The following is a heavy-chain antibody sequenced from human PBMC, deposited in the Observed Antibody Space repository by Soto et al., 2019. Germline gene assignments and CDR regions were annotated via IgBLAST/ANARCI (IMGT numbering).Heavy chain of an antibody. CDR3: AREPLCGGKCYLNYFDP. CDR2: INIGNGNI. Sequence: ASVKVSCKASGYTFTSYPIHWVRQAPGQGLEWMGWINIGNGNIQYSQNFQGRVTITRDASATTAYMELSSLRSEDTALYYCAREPLCGGKCYLNYFDPWGQGTLVTVSS. V-gene: IGHV1-3*04. J-gene: IGHJ5*02. D-gene: IGHD2-15*01. CDR1: GYTFTSYP.